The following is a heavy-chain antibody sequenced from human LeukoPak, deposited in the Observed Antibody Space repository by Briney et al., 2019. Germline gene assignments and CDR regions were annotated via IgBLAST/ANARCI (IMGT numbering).Heavy chain of an antibody. CDR2: INPSGGST. V-gene: IGHV1-46*01. D-gene: IGHD3-3*02. J-gene: IGHJ3*02. CDR1: GYTFTSYY. Sequence: ASVKVSCKASGYTFTSYYMNWVRQAPGQGLEWMGLINPSGGSTSYAQKFQGRVTMTRDTSTSTGYRALSSLRSEDTAVYYCARGHFWSGYYAFDIWGQGTMVNVSS. CDR3: ARGHFWSGYYAFDI.